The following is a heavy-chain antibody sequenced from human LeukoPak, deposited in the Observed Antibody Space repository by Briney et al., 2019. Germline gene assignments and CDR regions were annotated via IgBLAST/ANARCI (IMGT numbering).Heavy chain of an antibody. D-gene: IGHD6-19*01. V-gene: IGHV4-39*07. Sequence: SETLSLTCTVSGGSISSSSYYWGWIRQPPGKGLEWIGSIYYSGSTYYNPSLKSRVTISVDTSKNQFSLKLSSVTAADTAVYYCARALSSGWHTGPIYYFDYWGQGTLVTVSS. CDR1: GGSISSSSYY. CDR2: IYYSGST. J-gene: IGHJ4*02. CDR3: ARALSSGWHTGPIYYFDY.